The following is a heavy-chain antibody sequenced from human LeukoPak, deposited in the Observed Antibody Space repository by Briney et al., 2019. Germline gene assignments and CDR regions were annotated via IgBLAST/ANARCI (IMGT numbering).Heavy chain of an antibody. CDR1: GFTFSSYW. CDR3: ARDVGDWNDDDY. J-gene: IGHJ4*02. D-gene: IGHD1-1*01. V-gene: IGHV3-74*01. Sequence: PGGSLRLSCAASGFTFSSYWMHWVRQAPGKGLVWVSRINSDGSSTSYADSVKGRFTISRDNAKNMLYLQMNSLRAEDTAVYYCARDVGDWNDDDYWGQGTLVTVSS. CDR2: INSDGSST.